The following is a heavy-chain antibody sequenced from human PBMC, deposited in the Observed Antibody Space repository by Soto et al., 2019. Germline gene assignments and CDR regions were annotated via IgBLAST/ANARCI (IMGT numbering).Heavy chain of an antibody. CDR3: ARDREPDGIWNFDS. J-gene: IGHJ4*02. V-gene: IGHV3-23*01. CDR2: SYSTGGT. D-gene: IGHD3-3*01. Sequence: GSLRLSCAASGFTLGKYTMGWVRQAPGKGLEWVAESYSTGGTEYADSVKGRFTISRDNSKNTLFLQMNSLGVEDTALYYCARDREPDGIWNFDSWGQGTLVTVSS. CDR1: GFTLGKYT.